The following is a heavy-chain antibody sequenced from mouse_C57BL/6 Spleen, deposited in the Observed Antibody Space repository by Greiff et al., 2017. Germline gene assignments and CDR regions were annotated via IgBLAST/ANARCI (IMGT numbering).Heavy chain of an antibody. CDR2: IYPGDGDT. Sequence: QVQLKESGPELVKPGASVKISCKASGYAFSSSWMNWVKQRPGKGLEWIGRIYPGDGDTNYNGKFKGKATLTADKSSSTAYMQLSSLTSEDSAVYFCARGGVVAPYFDYWGQGTTLTVSS. J-gene: IGHJ2*01. CDR1: GYAFSSSW. V-gene: IGHV1-82*01. D-gene: IGHD1-1*01. CDR3: ARGGVVAPYFDY.